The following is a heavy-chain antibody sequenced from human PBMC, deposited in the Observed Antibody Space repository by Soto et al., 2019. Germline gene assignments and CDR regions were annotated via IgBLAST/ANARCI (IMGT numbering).Heavy chain of an antibody. CDR1: GFTFSSYA. CDR3: AKTQIFGVPSAIHYYMDV. D-gene: IGHD3-3*01. V-gene: IGHV3-23*01. J-gene: IGHJ6*03. Sequence: GGSLRLSCAASGFTFSSYAMSWVRQAPGKGLEWVSAISGSGGSTYYADSVKGRFTISRDNSKNTLYLQMNSLRAEDTAVYYCAKTQIFGVPSAIHYYMDVWGKGTTVTVSS. CDR2: ISGSGGST.